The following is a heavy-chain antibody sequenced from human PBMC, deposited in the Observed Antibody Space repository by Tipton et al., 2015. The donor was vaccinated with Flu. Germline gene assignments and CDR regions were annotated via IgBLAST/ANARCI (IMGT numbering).Heavy chain of an antibody. CDR1: GGSLSGYY. V-gene: IGHV4-59*01. Sequence: TLSLTCAVYGGSLSGYYWSWIRQSPGKGLEWIGYIYYSGSTNYNPSLKSRVTISVDTSKNQFSLKLSSVTAADTAVYYCARGDCSSTSCLDYWGQGTLVTVSS. J-gene: IGHJ4*02. CDR3: ARGDCSSTSCLDY. CDR2: IYYSGST. D-gene: IGHD2-2*01.